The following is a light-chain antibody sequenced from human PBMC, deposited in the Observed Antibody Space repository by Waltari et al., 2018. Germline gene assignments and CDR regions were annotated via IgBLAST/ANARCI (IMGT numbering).Light chain of an antibody. V-gene: IGKV1-39*01. J-gene: IGKJ4*01. Sequence: DIQLTQSPSSLPASVGDRVTITCRASHSIRTYLNWYQQKPGTAPKLLIYTASILQTGVSARFSGGGSGADFTLTISSLQPEDFATYYCQQSFITPLTFGGGTKVDI. CDR1: HSIRTY. CDR3: QQSFITPLT. CDR2: TAS.